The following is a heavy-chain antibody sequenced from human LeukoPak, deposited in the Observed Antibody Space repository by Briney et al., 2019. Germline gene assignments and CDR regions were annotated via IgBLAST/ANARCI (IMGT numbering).Heavy chain of an antibody. V-gene: IGHV5-51*01. J-gene: IGHJ4*02. CDR1: GNSSTNYW. CDR2: IYPGDSDT. CDR3: ARRGSGWSIDY. Sequence: GESLRISCKGSGNSSTNYWIAWVRQMPGKGLEWMGIIYPGDSDTRYSPSFQGQVTISADKSISTAYLQWSSLKASDTAMYYCARRGSGWSIDYWGQGTLVTVSS. D-gene: IGHD6-19*01.